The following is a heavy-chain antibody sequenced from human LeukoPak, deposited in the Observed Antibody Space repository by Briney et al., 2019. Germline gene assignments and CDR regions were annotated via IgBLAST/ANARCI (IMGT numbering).Heavy chain of an antibody. J-gene: IGHJ4*02. CDR1: GFTFSSYG. V-gene: IGHV3-30*18. D-gene: IGHD6-6*01. Sequence: GRSLRLSCAASGFTFSSYGMHWVRQAPGKGLEWVAVISYDGSNKYYADSVKGRFTFSRDNSKNTLYLQMNSLRAEDTAVYYCAKALYSSSADFDYWGQGTLVTVSS. CDR2: ISYDGSNK. CDR3: AKALYSSSADFDY.